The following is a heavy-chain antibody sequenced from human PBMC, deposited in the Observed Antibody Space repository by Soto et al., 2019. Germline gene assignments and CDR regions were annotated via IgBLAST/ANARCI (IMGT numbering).Heavy chain of an antibody. J-gene: IGHJ4*01. CDR3: VRSHRMIVTAKGTLDY. V-gene: IGHV1-18*04. D-gene: IGHD2-21*02. CDR1: VYTFPSYG. Sequence: ASVTVSYLPSVYTFPSYGINLVRQAPGPGLEWMGWISASTGNTNYAERVQGRVTLTTDISTSTAYMDLRSLPSNATGVDYGVRSHRMIVTAKGTLDYLGQGTPVTGSS. CDR2: ISASTGNT.